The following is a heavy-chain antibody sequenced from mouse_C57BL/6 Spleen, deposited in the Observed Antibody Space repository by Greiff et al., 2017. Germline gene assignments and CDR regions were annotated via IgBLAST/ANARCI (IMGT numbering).Heavy chain of an antibody. D-gene: IGHD1-1*01. CDR2: ISYDGSN. CDR3: ARGGFITTVVDFDY. J-gene: IGHJ2*01. CDR1: GYSITSGYY. Sequence: ESGPGLVKPSQSLSLTCSVTGYSITSGYYWNWIRQFPGNKLEWMGYISYDGSNNYNPSLKNRISITRDTSKNQFFLKLNSVTTEDTATYYCARGGFITTVVDFDYWGQGTTLTVSS. V-gene: IGHV3-6*01.